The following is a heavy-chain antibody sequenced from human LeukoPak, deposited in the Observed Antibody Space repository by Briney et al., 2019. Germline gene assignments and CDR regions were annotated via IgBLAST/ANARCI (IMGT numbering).Heavy chain of an antibody. D-gene: IGHD4-17*01. V-gene: IGHV3-66*01. J-gene: IGHJ3*02. CDR2: IYSGGST. CDR3: ASRTTVTDADGFDI. Sequence: GGSLRLSCAASEFTVNSNYMIWVRQAPGKGLEWVSLIYSGGSTYNADSVKVRFTISRDNSKNTVYLQMNSLRAEDTAVYYCASRTTVTDADGFDIWGQGTMVTVSS. CDR1: EFTVNSNY.